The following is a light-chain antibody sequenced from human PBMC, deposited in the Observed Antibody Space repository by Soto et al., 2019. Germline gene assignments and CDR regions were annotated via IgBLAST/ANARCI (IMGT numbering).Light chain of an antibody. J-gene: IGKJ2*01. CDR3: QQYDHPPYT. CDR1: QDIATY. V-gene: IGKV1-33*01. CDR2: DAS. Sequence: DIQMTQSPSSLSASVGNRVTITCQASQDIATYLNWYQQKPGKAPNLLIYDASNLETGVPSRFSGGGSGTDFSLTVDSLQPEDTATYYCQQYDHPPYTFGQGTKVDIK.